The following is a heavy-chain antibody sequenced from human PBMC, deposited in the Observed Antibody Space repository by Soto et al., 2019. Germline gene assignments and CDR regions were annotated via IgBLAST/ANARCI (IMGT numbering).Heavy chain of an antibody. J-gene: IGHJ6*03. V-gene: IGHV3-48*01. Sequence: GGSLRLCCAASGFTFTTYWMHWVRQAPGKGLEWVSYISSSSSTIYYADSVKGRFTISRDNAKNSLYLQMNSLRAEDTAVYYCARVEYYYYMDVWGKGTTVTVSS. CDR3: ARVEYYYYMDV. CDR2: ISSSSSTI. CDR1: GFTFTTYW.